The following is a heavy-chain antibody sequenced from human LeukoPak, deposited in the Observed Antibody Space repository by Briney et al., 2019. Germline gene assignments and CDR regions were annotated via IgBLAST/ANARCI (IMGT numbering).Heavy chain of an antibody. J-gene: IGHJ6*03. CDR2: IKPDGSES. CDR1: GFTFSSYW. CDR3: VRDVGFFHMDV. V-gene: IGHV3-7*01. Sequence: GGSLRLSCAASGFTFSSYWMSWVRQAPGKGLEWVGFIKPDGSESYYVDSVKGRFAISRDNAKNSLYLQMNSLRAEDTAVYYCVRDVGFFHMDVWGKGTTVTVSS. D-gene: IGHD1-26*01.